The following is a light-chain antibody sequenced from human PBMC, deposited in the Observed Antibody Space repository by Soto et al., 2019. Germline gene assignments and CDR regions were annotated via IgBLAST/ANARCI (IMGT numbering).Light chain of an antibody. CDR2: DFS. V-gene: IGLV2-14*01. J-gene: IGLJ2*01. CDR1: SSDVGGYNY. Sequence: QSALTQPASVSGSPGQSITISCTGTSSDVGGYNYVSWYQQHPGKAPKLMLYDFSNRPSGVSNRVSGSKSGNTASLTISGLQAEDEAEYYCSSYTSSSTLVFGGSTKLTVL. CDR3: SSYTSSSTLV.